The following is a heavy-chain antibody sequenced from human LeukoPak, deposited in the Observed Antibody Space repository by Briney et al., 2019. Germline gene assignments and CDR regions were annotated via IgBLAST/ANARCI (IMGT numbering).Heavy chain of an antibody. Sequence: ASVKVSCKASGYTFTSYGISWVRQAPEQGLEWMGWISAYNGNTNYAQKLQGRVTMTTDTSTSTAYMELRSLRSDDTAVYYCARDSVDIVVVPATIDYWGQGTLVTVS. CDR3: ARDSVDIVVVPATIDY. CDR2: ISAYNGNT. D-gene: IGHD2-2*03. CDR1: GYTFTSYG. V-gene: IGHV1-18*01. J-gene: IGHJ4*02.